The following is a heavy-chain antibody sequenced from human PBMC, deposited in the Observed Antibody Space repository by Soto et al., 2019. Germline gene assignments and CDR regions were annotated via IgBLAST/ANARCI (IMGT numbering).Heavy chain of an antibody. CDR1: GGSISNGDYY. V-gene: IGHV4-30-4*01. Sequence: QVQLQESGPGLVKPSETLSLTCNVFGGSISNGDYYWSWIRQPPGKRLQYIGYIYYGGNTNYNPSLKSRLTMSIDRSANHFSLTLTSVTAADTAVYYCARVSGHYYYGVDVWGQGTTVIVSS. J-gene: IGHJ6*02. CDR2: IYYGGNT. CDR3: ARVSGHYYYGVDV.